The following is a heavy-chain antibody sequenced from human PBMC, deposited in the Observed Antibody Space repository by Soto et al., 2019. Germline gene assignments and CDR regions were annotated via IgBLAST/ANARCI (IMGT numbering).Heavy chain of an antibody. J-gene: IGHJ6*02. CDR2: TSYDGSNQ. D-gene: IGHD6-13*01. V-gene: IGHV3-33*01. CDR3: ARDRSSTLVGMDV. Sequence: PVGSLRLSCTASGFTFSSFAMHWVRQAPGKGLEWVAATSYDGSNQYYGDSVKGRLTISRDNSKNTLYLQMNSLRAEDTAVFYCARDRSSTLVGMDVWGQGTTVTVSS. CDR1: GFTFSSFA.